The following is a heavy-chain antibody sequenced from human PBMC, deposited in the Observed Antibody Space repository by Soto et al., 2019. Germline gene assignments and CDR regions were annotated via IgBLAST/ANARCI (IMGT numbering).Heavy chain of an antibody. D-gene: IGHD5-18*01. V-gene: IGHV1-18*04. CDR3: ARRRNPGYSYGLNDYFDY. Sequence: ASVKVSCKASGYTFTSYGISWVRQAPGQGLEWMGWISAYNGNTNYAQKLQGRVTMTTDTSTSTAYMELRSLRSDDTAVYYCARRRNPGYSYGLNDYFDYWGQGTLVTVS. J-gene: IGHJ4*02. CDR2: ISAYNGNT. CDR1: GYTFTSYG.